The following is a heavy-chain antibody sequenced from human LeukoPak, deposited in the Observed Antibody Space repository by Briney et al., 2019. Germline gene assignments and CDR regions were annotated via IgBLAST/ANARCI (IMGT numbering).Heavy chain of an antibody. J-gene: IGHJ4*02. Sequence: GGSLRPSCAASGFTFSSYAMSWVRQAPGKGLEWVSAISGSGGSTYYADSVKGRFTISRDNSKNTLYLQMNSLRAEDTAVYYCAKDPDYYDSSGYYFIPFDYWGQGTLVTVSS. CDR3: AKDPDYYDSSGYYFIPFDY. D-gene: IGHD3-22*01. V-gene: IGHV3-23*01. CDR2: ISGSGGST. CDR1: GFTFSSYA.